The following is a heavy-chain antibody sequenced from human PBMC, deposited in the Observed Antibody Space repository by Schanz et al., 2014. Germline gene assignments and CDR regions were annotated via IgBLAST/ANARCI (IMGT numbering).Heavy chain of an antibody. CDR1: GFTFSGYA. CDR3: ARDLSSLIQGDV. CDR2: INSDGTTT. D-gene: IGHD2-2*01. Sequence: EVQLLESGGGLVQPGGSLRICCAASGFTFSGYAMSWVRQAPGKGLVWVSHINSDGTTTTYADSVKGRFTISRDNAKNLLYLQMNGLRAEDTAVYFCARDLSSLIQGDVWGKGTTVTVSS. V-gene: IGHV3-48*01. J-gene: IGHJ6*04.